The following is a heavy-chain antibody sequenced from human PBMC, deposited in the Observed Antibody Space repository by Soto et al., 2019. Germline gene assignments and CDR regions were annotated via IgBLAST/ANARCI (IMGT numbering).Heavy chain of an antibody. CDR1: GFTFSNAW. Sequence: GGSLRLSCAASGFTFSNAWMSWVRQAPGKGLEWVGRIKSKTDGGTTDYAAPVKGRFTISRDDSKNTLYLQMNSLKTEDTAVYYCTTLPITMVRGVQDYWGQGTLVTVSS. CDR3: TTLPITMVRGVQDY. V-gene: IGHV3-15*01. CDR2: IKSKTDGGTT. J-gene: IGHJ4*02. D-gene: IGHD3-10*01.